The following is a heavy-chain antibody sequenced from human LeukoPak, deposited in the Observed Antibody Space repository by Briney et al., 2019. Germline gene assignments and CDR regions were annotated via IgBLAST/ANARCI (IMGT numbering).Heavy chain of an antibody. V-gene: IGHV3-7*01. Sequence: PGGSLRLSCAATGFTFSSYWMSWVRQAPGKGLEWVANIKQDGSEKYYVDSVKGRFTISRDNPKNSLYLQMDSLRAEDTAVYYCARLYSSSWYGFRGYYMDVWGKGTTVTVSS. CDR2: IKQDGSEK. CDR1: GFTFSSYW. J-gene: IGHJ6*03. D-gene: IGHD6-13*01. CDR3: ARLYSSSWYGFRGYYMDV.